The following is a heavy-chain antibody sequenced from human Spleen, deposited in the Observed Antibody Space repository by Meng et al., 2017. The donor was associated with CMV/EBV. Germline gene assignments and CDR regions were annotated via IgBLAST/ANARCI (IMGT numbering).Heavy chain of an antibody. D-gene: IGHD2-2*01. V-gene: IGHV1-2*02. J-gene: IGHJ6*02. CDR2: INPNSGGT. CDR1: GYTFTGYY. Sequence: ASVKVSCKASGYTFTGYYMHWVRQAPGQGLEWMGWINPNSGGTNYAQKFQGRVTMTRDTSISTAYMELSRLRSDDTAVYYCARDIVAVPAANYYYYYGMDVWGQGTTVTVSS. CDR3: ARDIVAVPAANYYYYYGMDV.